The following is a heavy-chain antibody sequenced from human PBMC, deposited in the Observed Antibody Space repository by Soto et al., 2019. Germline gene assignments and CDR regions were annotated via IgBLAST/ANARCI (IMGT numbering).Heavy chain of an antibody. Sequence: GGSLRLSCAASGFTFSSYAMHWVRQAPGKGLEWVAVISYDGSNKYYADSVKGRFTISGDNSKNTLYLQMNSLRAEDTAVYYCARASKMLAFYYYYGMDVWGQGTTVTVSS. J-gene: IGHJ6*02. CDR1: GFTFSSYA. CDR3: ARASKMLAFYYYYGMDV. D-gene: IGHD2-8*01. CDR2: ISYDGSNK. V-gene: IGHV3-30-3*01.